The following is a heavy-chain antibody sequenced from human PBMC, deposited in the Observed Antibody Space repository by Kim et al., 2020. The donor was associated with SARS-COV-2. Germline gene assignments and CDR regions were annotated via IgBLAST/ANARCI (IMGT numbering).Heavy chain of an antibody. CDR1: GGSISSYY. J-gene: IGHJ6*02. V-gene: IGHV4-59*01. D-gene: IGHD1-20*01. Sequence: SETLSLTCTVSGGSISSYYWSWIRQPPGKGLEWIGYIYYSGSTNYNPSLKSRVTISVDTSKNQFSLKLSSVTAADTAVYYCARVNDNWNDEEGTMYYYYYGMDVWGQGTTVTVSS. CDR3: ARVNDNWNDEEGTMYYYYYGMDV. CDR2: IYYSGST.